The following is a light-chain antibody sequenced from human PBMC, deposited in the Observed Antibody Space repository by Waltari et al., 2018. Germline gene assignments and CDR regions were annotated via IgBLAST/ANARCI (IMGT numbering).Light chain of an antibody. CDR3: QQYNNWLT. CDR1: QSVGNN. V-gene: IGKV3-15*01. CDR2: AAL. J-gene: IGKJ4*01. Sequence: EIVMTQSPATLSVSPGERATLSCRASQSVGNNLACYQQKPDQAPRLLIYAALTRATGIPARFSGSGSGTQFTLTISSLQSEDFAIYYCQQYNNWLTFGGGTKVEIK.